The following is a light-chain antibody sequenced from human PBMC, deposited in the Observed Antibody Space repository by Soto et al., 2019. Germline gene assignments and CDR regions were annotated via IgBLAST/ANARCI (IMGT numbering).Light chain of an antibody. CDR1: QSISSY. J-gene: IGKJ5*01. Sequence: DIQMTQSPSSLSASVGDRVTITCRASQSISSYLNWYQQKPGKAPKLLIYAASGLQSGVPSRFSGSGSGTDFTLTISSLQPEDFATYHCQHSYSTPTFGQGTRLEIK. V-gene: IGKV1-39*01. CDR3: QHSYSTPT. CDR2: AAS.